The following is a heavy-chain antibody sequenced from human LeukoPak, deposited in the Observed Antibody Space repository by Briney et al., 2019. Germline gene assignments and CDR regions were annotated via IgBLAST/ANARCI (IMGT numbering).Heavy chain of an antibody. D-gene: IGHD2-2*01. V-gene: IGHV3-21*04. CDR2: INTVGSYI. CDR1: GFTFVSYS. Sequence: GGSLRLSCAASGFTFVSYSFNWVRQAPGKGLEWVSSINTVGSYIYYADSVKGRFTISRDNSKNTLYLQMSSLRAEDTAVYYCAKEPREYCSSTSCPNWIDPWGQGTLVTVSS. J-gene: IGHJ5*02. CDR3: AKEPREYCSSTSCPNWIDP.